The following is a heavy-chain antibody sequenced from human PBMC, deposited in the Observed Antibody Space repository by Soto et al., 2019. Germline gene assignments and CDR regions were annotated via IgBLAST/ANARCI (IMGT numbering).Heavy chain of an antibody. CDR3: AEGLSSK. Sequence: GGSLRLSCAASGFTFSSYEMNWVRQAPGKGLEWVSYISGSGSTIHYADSVKGRFTISRDNAKNSLYLQMDSLRAEDTAVYYCAEGLSSKGGQGTLVTVSS. CDR2: ISGSGSTI. J-gene: IGHJ4*02. CDR1: GFTFSSYE. V-gene: IGHV3-48*03. D-gene: IGHD6-6*01.